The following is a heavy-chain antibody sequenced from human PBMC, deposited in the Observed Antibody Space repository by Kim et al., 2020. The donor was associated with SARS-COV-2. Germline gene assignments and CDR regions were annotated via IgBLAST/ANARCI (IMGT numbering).Heavy chain of an antibody. CDR1: VGSISSGGYS. CDR3: ARGGDTPVGLDY. Sequence: SETLSLTCTVSVGSISSGGYSWSWIRRPPGKGLEWIGCIYYSGSTYYNPSLKSRVSISVDRSKNQFSLKLRSTTAADTAVYHCARGGDTPVGLDYWGQGTLVTVSS. J-gene: IGHJ4*02. CDR2: IYYSGST. D-gene: IGHD5-18*01. V-gene: IGHV4-30-2*01.